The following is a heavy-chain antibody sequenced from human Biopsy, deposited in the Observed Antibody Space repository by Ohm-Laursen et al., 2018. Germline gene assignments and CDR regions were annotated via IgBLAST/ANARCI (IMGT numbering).Heavy chain of an antibody. CDR2: INPNSGTT. CDR1: GYTLTGYF. J-gene: IGHJ1*01. Sequence: AASVKVSCKTSGYTLTGYFLHWVRQVPGQGLEWMGWINPNSGTTKIAENFQGSVTMTRDTSITTAYLDLTRLTSDDTAVYFCAKGQDLTAGAEYFQYWGQGALITVSS. D-gene: IGHD3-9*01. V-gene: IGHV1-2*04. CDR3: AKGQDLTAGAEYFQY.